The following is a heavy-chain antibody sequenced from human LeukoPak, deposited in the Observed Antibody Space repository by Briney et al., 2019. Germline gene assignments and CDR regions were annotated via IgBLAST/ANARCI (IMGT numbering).Heavy chain of an antibody. CDR1: GGTFSNYG. D-gene: IGHD4-17*01. Sequence: SVKVSCKASGGTFSNYGLSWVRQAPGQGLEWLGGIIPIFGTSNYAQQFQGRVTITADESTSTAYLELSSLRSEDTAVYYCARTWQRYGDYLHFDDWGQGALVTVSS. J-gene: IGHJ4*02. CDR3: ARTWQRYGDYLHFDD. CDR2: IIPIFGTS. V-gene: IGHV1-69*13.